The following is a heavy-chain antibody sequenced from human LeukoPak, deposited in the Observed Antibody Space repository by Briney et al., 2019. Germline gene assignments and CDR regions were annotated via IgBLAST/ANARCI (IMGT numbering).Heavy chain of an antibody. CDR2: ISFDGSLR. CDR3: SRGSLRTNPLDP. Sequence: GGSLRLSCAASGFPFSTSAMHWVRQAPGKGLEWVAVISFDGSLRYAADSLKGRFTVSRDNSDNTVYLGMNSLRREDTAVYYCSRGSLRTNPLDPWGQGTLVTVSS. J-gene: IGHJ5*02. D-gene: IGHD5-12*01. V-gene: IGHV3-30*04. CDR1: GFPFSTSA.